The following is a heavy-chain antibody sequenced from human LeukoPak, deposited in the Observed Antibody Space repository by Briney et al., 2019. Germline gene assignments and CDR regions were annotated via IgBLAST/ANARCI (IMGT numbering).Heavy chain of an antibody. CDR1: GFTFSSYS. CDR3: ARAHPPYYYDSSGYYPPDV. V-gene: IGHV3-21*01. D-gene: IGHD3-22*01. CDR2: ISSSNI. J-gene: IGHJ6*02. Sequence: GGSLRLSCAASGFTFSSYSMNWVRQAPGKGLEWVSSISSSNIYYADSVKGRFTISRDNAKNSLYLQMNSLRAEDTAVYYCARAHPPYYYDSSGYYPPDVWGQGATVTVSS.